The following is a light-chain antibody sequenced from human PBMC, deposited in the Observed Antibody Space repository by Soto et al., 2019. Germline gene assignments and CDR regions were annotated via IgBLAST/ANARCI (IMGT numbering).Light chain of an antibody. CDR1: SSNFGAGYD. V-gene: IGLV1-40*01. J-gene: IGLJ3*02. Sequence: QSVLTQPPSVSGAPGQRVTISCTGSSSNFGAGYDVHWYQQLPGTAPKLLIYANNIRPSGVPDRFSGSKSGTSASLAITGLQAEDEAEYYCQSYDTILSGSVFGGGTKLTVL. CDR3: QSYDTILSGSV. CDR2: ANN.